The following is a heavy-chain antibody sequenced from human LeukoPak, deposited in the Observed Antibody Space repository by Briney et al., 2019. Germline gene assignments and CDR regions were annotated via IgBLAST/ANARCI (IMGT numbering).Heavy chain of an antibody. D-gene: IGHD5-18*01. V-gene: IGHV5-51*01. CDR2: IYPGDSDT. CDR1: GYSFTSYW. CDR3: ARRGYSYGYHGDPAFDI. Sequence: GESLKISCKGSGYSFTSYWIGWVRQMPGKGLEWMGIIYPGDSDTRYSPSFQGQVTISADKSISTAYLQWSGLKASDTAMYYCARRGYSYGYHGDPAFDIWGQGTMVTVSS. J-gene: IGHJ3*02.